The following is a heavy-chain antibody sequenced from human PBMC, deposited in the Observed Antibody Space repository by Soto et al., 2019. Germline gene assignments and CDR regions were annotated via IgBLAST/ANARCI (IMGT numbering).Heavy chain of an antibody. J-gene: IGHJ4*02. V-gene: IGHV4-59*08. Sequence: SETLSLTCTVSGGSISSYYWSWIRQPPGKGLEWIGYIYYSGSTNYNPSLKSRVTISVDTSKNQFSLKLSSVTAADTAVYYCGGRYCSGGSCYSGEYYFDYWGQGTLVTVSS. CDR2: IYYSGST. CDR3: GGRYCSGGSCYSGEYYFDY. D-gene: IGHD2-15*01. CDR1: GGSISSYY.